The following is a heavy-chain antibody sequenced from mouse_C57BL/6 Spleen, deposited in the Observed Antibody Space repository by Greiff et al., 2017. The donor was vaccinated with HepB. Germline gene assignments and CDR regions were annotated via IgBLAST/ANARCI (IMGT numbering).Heavy chain of an antibody. CDR2: IHPNSGST. D-gene: IGHD1-1*01. V-gene: IGHV1-64*01. CDR1: GYTFTSYW. CDR3: ARKVGSSYVAVGYFDV. J-gene: IGHJ1*03. Sequence: VQLQQSGAELVKPGASVKLSCKASGYTFTSYWMHWVKQRPGQGLEWIGMIHPNSGSTNYNEKFKSKATLTVDKSSSTAYMQLSSLTSEDSAVYYCARKVGSSYVAVGYFDVWGTGTTVTVSS.